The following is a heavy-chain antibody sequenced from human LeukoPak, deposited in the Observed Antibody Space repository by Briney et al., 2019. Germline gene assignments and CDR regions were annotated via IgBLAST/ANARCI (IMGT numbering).Heavy chain of an antibody. Sequence: PSETLSLTCTVSGDSISSYYWSWIRQPPGKGLEWIGYSYHTGSTNYNPSLKSRVTISVDTSKNQFSLKLSSVTAGDTAVYYCATGYSSTWYYFDYWGQGTLVTVPS. J-gene: IGHJ4*02. CDR3: ATGYSSTWYYFDY. CDR1: GDSISSYY. D-gene: IGHD6-13*01. CDR2: SYHTGST. V-gene: IGHV4-59*01.